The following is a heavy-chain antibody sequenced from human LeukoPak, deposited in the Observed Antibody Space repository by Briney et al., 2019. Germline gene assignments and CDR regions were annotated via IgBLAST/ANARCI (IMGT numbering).Heavy chain of an antibody. D-gene: IGHD3-22*01. CDR3: AKDRLEYYYDSSGYYFDY. J-gene: IGHJ4*02. Sequence: GGSLRLSCAASGFAFSSYAMSWVRQAPGKGLEWVAVISYDGSNKYYADSVKGRFTISKDNSKNTLYLQMNSLRAEDTAVYYCAKDRLEYYYDSSGYYFDYWGQGTLVTVSS. V-gene: IGHV3-30*18. CDR1: GFAFSSYA. CDR2: ISYDGSNK.